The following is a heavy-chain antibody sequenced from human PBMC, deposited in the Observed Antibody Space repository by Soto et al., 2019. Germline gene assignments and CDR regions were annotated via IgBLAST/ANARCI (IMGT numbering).Heavy chain of an antibody. D-gene: IGHD2-15*01. CDR3: AREGGGYCSGGSCQVDY. Sequence: QLQLQESGPGLVKPSETLSLTCTVSGGSISSSSYYWGWIRQPPGKGLEWIGSIYYRGNTYYNPTLKRRVTIPVDTSKNPFSLQLSSVTAADTAVYYCAREGGGYCSGGSCQVDYWGQGTLVTVSS. CDR1: GGSISSSSYY. CDR2: IYYRGNT. V-gene: IGHV4-39*02. J-gene: IGHJ4*02.